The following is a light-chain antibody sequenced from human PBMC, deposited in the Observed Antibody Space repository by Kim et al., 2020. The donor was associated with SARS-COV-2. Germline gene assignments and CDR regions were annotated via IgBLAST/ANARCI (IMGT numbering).Light chain of an antibody. Sequence: EIVLTQSPGTLSLSPGERATLSCRASQSVRNNYLAWYQQKPGQAPRLLIHGASSRATGIPDRFSGSGSGTDFTLTISRLEPEDFAMYYCQHYRSTPPMYTFGQGTKLE. CDR1: QSVRNNY. V-gene: IGKV3-20*01. J-gene: IGKJ2*01. CDR2: GAS. CDR3: QHYRSTPPMYT.